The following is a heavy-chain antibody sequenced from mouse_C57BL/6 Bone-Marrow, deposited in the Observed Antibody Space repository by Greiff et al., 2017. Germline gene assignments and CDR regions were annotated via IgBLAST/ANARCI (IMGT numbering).Heavy chain of an antibody. D-gene: IGHD2-4*01. CDR2: IHPNSGST. CDR1: GYTFTSSW. V-gene: IGHV1-64*01. CDR3: ARVGYDYDLHFDY. Sequence: QVQLKQPGAELVKPGASVKLSCKASGYTFTSSWMHWVKQRPGQGLEWIGMIHPNSGSTNYNEKFKSKATLTVDKSSSTADMHLSSLTSEDSAVYYCARVGYDYDLHFDYWGQGTTLTVSS. J-gene: IGHJ2*01.